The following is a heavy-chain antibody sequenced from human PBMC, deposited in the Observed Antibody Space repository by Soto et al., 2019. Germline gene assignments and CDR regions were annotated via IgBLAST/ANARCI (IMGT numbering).Heavy chain of an antibody. J-gene: IGHJ6*02. D-gene: IGHD6-19*01. CDR1: GYSFTRYG. V-gene: IGHV1-69*13. Sequence: ASVKVSCKASGYSFTRYGIGWARQAPGQGLEWMGGIIPIFGTANYAQKFQGRVTITADESTSTAYMELSSLRSEDTAVYYCARSEYSSGWYDYYYYYYGMDVWGQGTTVTVSS. CDR3: ARSEYSSGWYDYYYYYYGMDV. CDR2: IIPIFGTA.